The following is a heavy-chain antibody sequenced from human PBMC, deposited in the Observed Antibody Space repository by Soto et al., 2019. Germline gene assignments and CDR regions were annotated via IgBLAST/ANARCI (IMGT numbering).Heavy chain of an antibody. CDR3: AKPSSSGYGSGSYYDYYYYGMDV. J-gene: IGHJ6*02. D-gene: IGHD3-10*01. CDR2: ISGSGGST. V-gene: IGHV3-23*01. CDR1: GFTFSSYA. Sequence: GGSLRLSCAASGFTFSSYAMSWVRQAPGKGLEWVSAISGSGGSTYYADSVKGRFTISRDNSKNTLYLQMNSLRAEDTAVYYCAKPSSSGYGSGSYYDYYYYGMDVWGQGTTVTVSS.